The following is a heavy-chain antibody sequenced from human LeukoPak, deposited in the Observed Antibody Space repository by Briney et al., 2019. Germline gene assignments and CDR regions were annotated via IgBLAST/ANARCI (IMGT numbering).Heavy chain of an antibody. CDR3: ARDGAKGTVTTFGYYMDV. Sequence: GGSLRLSCAASGFRFNTYWMSWVRQAPGKGLEWVAVISHDGSNYYYVDSVKGRFTISRDNSKNKVYMQMHSLRGEDTAVYYCARDGAKGTVTTFGYYMDVWGKGTTVTVSS. J-gene: IGHJ6*03. CDR2: ISHDGSNY. CDR1: GFRFNTYW. D-gene: IGHD4-17*01. V-gene: IGHV3-30*03.